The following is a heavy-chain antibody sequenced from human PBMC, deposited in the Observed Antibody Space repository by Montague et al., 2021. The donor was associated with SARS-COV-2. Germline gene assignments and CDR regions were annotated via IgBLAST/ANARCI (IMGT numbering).Heavy chain of an antibody. CDR1: GFTFSSYD. Sequence: SLKLSRAASGFTFSSYDINWVRQAPGKGLEWVSYISSSGSTIYYADSVKGRFTISRDNAKNSLYLQMNSLRAEDTAVYYCASRAPTRIVLMVYAIGGYFDYWGQGTLVTVSS. D-gene: IGHD2-8*01. CDR3: ASRAPTRIVLMVYAIGGYFDY. CDR2: ISSSGSTI. V-gene: IGHV3-48*03. J-gene: IGHJ4*02.